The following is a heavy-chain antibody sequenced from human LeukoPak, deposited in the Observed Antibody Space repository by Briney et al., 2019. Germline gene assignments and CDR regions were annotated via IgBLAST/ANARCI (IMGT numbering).Heavy chain of an antibody. CDR2: INHSGRP. D-gene: IGHD3-22*01. Sequence: PSETLSLTCAVYGGSFSAYYWSWIRQPPGKGLEWIGEINHSGRPNYSPSLKSRVAISIDMSKNEFSLRLSSVTAADTAMYYCASLRYVSSAYDHPLPHHWGQGTQVTVSS. J-gene: IGHJ5*02. CDR1: GGSFSAYY. V-gene: IGHV4-34*01. CDR3: ASLRYVSSAYDHPLPHH.